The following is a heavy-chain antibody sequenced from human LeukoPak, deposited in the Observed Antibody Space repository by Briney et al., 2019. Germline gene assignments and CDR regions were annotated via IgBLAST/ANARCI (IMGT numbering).Heavy chain of an antibody. CDR2: ISGYNGNT. D-gene: IGHD2-2*01. Sequence: GASVKVSCKASGYTFISYGISWVRQAPGQGLEWMGWISGYNGNTNYAQNLQGRVTMTTDTSTSTAYMELRSLRSDDTAVYYCARDLMFVVVPAAMPGYYYYGMDVWGQGTTVTVSS. J-gene: IGHJ6*02. V-gene: IGHV1-18*01. CDR3: ARDLMFVVVPAAMPGYYYYGMDV. CDR1: GYTFISYG.